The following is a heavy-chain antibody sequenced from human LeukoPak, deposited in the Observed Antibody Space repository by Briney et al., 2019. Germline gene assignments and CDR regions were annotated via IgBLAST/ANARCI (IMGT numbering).Heavy chain of an antibody. V-gene: IGHV1-8*02. Sequence: ASVKVSCKASGYTFSSDDINWVRQAPGQGLEWMGWMNPKSGNTGYAQKVLGRVTMPRNTSISTAYMELSRLRSEDTAVYYCARGRVFPGVAPRQVWFDPWGQGTPVTVSS. CDR3: ARGRVFPGVAPRQVWFDP. CDR1: GYTFSSDD. J-gene: IGHJ5*02. D-gene: IGHD3-10*01. CDR2: MNPKSGNT.